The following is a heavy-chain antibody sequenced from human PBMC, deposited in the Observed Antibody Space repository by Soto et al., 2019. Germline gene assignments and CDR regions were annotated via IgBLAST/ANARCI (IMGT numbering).Heavy chain of an antibody. D-gene: IGHD3-3*01. V-gene: IGHV3-21*01. CDR3: ARDPSPYDFWSGSKRPYGMDV. CDR2: ISSSSIYK. J-gene: IGHJ6*02. CDR1: GFTFSSYE. Sequence: PGGSLRLSCAASGFTFSSYEMNWVRQAPGKWLEWVSSISSSSIYKYYADSVKGRFTISRDNAKDSLYLQMNSLRAEDTAVYYCARDPSPYDFWSGSKRPYGMDVWGQGTTVTVSS.